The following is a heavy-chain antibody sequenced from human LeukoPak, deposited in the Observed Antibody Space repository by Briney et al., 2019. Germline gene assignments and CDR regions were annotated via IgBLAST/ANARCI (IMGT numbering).Heavy chain of an antibody. CDR3: ARDVRNYDSNGMDV. D-gene: IGHD3-22*01. Sequence: SETLSLTCTVSGGSISSGGYYWSWIRQHPGKGLEWIGYIYYSGSTYYNPSLKSRVTISVDTSKNQFSLKLSSVTAADTAVYYCARDVRNYDSNGMDVWGQGTTVTVSS. J-gene: IGHJ6*02. V-gene: IGHV4-31*03. CDR2: IYYSGST. CDR1: GGSISSGGYY.